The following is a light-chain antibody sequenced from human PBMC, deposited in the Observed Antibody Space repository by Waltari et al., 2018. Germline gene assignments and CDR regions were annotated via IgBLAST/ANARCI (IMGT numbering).Light chain of an antibody. CDR3: ATWDDSLNGWV. Sequence: QSVLTQPPSASGAPGQEASISGSGGSTTITNYVFWYQQFPGTAPKLIVYKDHERPSGVPDRFSASKSGTSASLAISGLRSDDEADYYCATWDDSLNGWVFGGGTKLTVL. CDR2: KDH. J-gene: IGLJ3*02. V-gene: IGLV1-47*01. CDR1: STTITNY.